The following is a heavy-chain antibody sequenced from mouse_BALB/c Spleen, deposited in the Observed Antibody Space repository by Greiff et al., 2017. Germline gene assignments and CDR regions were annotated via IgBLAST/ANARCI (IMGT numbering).Heavy chain of an antibody. CDR3: ARKGVANWYFDV. V-gene: IGHV2-4-1*01. D-gene: IGHD1-1*02. CDR2: IWSGGST. Sequence: VKLVESGPGLVQPSQSLSITCTVTGFSLTSYGVHWVRQSPGKGLEWLGVIWSGGSTDYNAAFISRLSISKDNSKSQVFFKMNSLQADDTAIYYCARKGVANWYFDVWGAGTTVTVSS. CDR1: GFSLTSYG. J-gene: IGHJ1*01.